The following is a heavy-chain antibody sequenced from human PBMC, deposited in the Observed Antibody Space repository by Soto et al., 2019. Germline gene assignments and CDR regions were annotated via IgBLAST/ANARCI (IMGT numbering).Heavy chain of an antibody. J-gene: IGHJ4*02. CDR2: MNPNSGST. CDR3: ASRVGATSFNFDY. V-gene: IGHV1-8*01. Sequence: QVQLVQSGAEVKKPGASVKVSCKASGYTFTSYDVNWVRLAPGQGLEWMGWMNPNSGSTDYAQKFQGRVTMTRNISKSTPYMELSSLRSEDTAEYYCASRVGATSFNFDYWGQGTLVTVSS. CDR1: GYTFTSYD. D-gene: IGHD1-26*01.